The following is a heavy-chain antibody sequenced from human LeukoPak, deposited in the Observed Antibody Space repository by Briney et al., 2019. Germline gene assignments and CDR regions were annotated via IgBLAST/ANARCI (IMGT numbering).Heavy chain of an antibody. D-gene: IGHD1-26*01. CDR3: ASSSELPYRGFDP. V-gene: IGHV1-2*02. J-gene: IGHJ5*02. Sequence: GASVKVSCKASGYTFTGYYMHWVRQAPGQGLEWMGWINPNSGGTNYTQKFQGRVTMTRDTSISTAYMELSRLRSDDTAVYYCASSSELPYRGFDPWGQGTLVTVSS. CDR2: INPNSGGT. CDR1: GYTFTGYY.